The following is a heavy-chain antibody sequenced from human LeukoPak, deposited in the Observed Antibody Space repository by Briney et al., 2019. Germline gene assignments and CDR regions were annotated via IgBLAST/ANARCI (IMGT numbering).Heavy chain of an antibody. CDR1: GYTFTNYG. V-gene: IGHV1-18*01. D-gene: IGHD2-15*01. J-gene: IGHJ4*02. CDR3: ATSYCSGGSCYTALFDC. Sequence: ASVTVSCKASGYTFTNYGISWVRQAPGQGLEWMGWISAYNGNTNYVQNLQGRVTMTTDTSTSTAYMELRSLRSDDTAVYFCATSYCSGGSCYTALFDCWGQGTLVTVSS. CDR2: ISAYNGNT.